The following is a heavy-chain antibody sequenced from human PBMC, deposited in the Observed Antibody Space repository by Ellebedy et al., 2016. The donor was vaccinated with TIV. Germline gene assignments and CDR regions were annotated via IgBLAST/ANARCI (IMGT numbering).Heavy chain of an antibody. V-gene: IGHV1-69*13. CDR1: GGTFSSYA. Sequence: SVKVSCXASGGTFSSYAISWVRQAPGQGLEWMGGIIPIFGTANYAQKFQGRVTITADESTSTAYMELSSLRSEDTAVYYCARGGYSGYGYFDYWGQGTLVTVSS. D-gene: IGHD5-12*01. J-gene: IGHJ4*02. CDR3: ARGGYSGYGYFDY. CDR2: IIPIFGTA.